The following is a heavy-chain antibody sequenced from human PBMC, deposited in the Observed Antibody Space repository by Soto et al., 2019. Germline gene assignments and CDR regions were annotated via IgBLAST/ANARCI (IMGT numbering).Heavy chain of an antibody. J-gene: IGHJ3*02. D-gene: IGHD3-3*01. V-gene: IGHV4-59*01. CDR3: ARSQRITIFGVVVPENDAFDI. CDR2: IYYSGST. CDR1: GGSISSYY. Sequence: SETLSLTCTVSGGSISSYYWSWIRQPPGKGLEWIGYIYYSGSTNYNPSLKSRVTISVDTSKNQFSLKLSSVTAADTAVYYCARSQRITIFGVVVPENDAFDIWGQGTMVTVS.